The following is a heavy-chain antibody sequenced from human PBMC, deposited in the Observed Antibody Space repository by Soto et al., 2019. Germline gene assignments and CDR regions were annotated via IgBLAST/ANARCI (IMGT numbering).Heavy chain of an antibody. D-gene: IGHD2-8*01. Sequence: GGSLRLSCAASGFTFSSYAMHWVRQAPGKGLEYVSAISSNGGSTYYANSVKGRFTISRDNSKNTLYLQMGSLRAEDMAVYYCAREKMVYGGYYYYYMDVWGKGTTVTVSS. J-gene: IGHJ6*03. CDR3: AREKMVYGGYYYYYMDV. V-gene: IGHV3-64*01. CDR1: GFTFSSYA. CDR2: ISSNGGST.